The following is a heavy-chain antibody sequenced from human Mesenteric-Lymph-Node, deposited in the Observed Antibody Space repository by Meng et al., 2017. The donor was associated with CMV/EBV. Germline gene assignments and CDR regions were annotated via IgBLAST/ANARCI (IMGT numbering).Heavy chain of an antibody. CDR2: IYWNDDK. CDR1: FSLSTSGVG. J-gene: IGHJ5*02. V-gene: IGHV2-5*01. Sequence: FSLSTSGVGVGWIRQPPGKALEWLALIYWNDDKRYSPSLKGRLTITKDTSKNQVVLTMTNMDPVDTATYYCAHSGYDFWSGYPSWFDPWGQGTLVTVSS. CDR3: AHSGYDFWSGYPSWFDP. D-gene: IGHD3-3*01.